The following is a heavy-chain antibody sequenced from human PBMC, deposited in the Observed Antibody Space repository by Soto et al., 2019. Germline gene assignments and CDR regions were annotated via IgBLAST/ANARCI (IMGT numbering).Heavy chain of an antibody. V-gene: IGHV1-69*12. CDR3: ARDVLAAAGTAG. J-gene: IGHJ4*02. D-gene: IGHD6-13*01. CDR2: IIPIFGTA. Sequence: QVQLVQSGAEVKKPGSSVKVSCKASGGTFSSYAISWVRQAPGQGLEWMGGIIPIFGTANYAQKFQGRVTITADESTSTAYRELSSLRYEDTAVYYWARDVLAAAGTAGWGQGTLVTVSS. CDR1: GGTFSSYA.